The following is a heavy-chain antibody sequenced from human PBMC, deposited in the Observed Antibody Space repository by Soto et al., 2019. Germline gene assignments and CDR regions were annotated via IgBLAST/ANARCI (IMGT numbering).Heavy chain of an antibody. J-gene: IGHJ6*03. Sequence: GGSLRLSCAASGFTFDDYAMHWVRQAPGKGLEWVSGISWNSGSIGYADSVKGRFTISRDNAKNSLYLQMNSLRAEDTALYYCAKDMGARYDFWSGYFPTPANYYYYYYMDVWGKGTTVTVSS. V-gene: IGHV3-9*01. CDR2: ISWNSGSI. CDR3: AKDMGARYDFWSGYFPTPANYYYYYYMDV. D-gene: IGHD3-3*01. CDR1: GFTFDDYA.